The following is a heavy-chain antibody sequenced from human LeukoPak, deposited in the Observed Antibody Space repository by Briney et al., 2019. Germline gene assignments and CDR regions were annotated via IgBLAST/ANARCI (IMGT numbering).Heavy chain of an antibody. J-gene: IGHJ6*03. CDR3: ARSPGFGESPEDFSYYMDV. Sequence: SETLSITCTVSGGSISSYYWSWIRQPAGKGLEWIGRIYTSGSTNYNPSLKSRVTMSVDTSKNQFSLKLSSVTAADTAVYYCARSPGFGESPEDFSYYMDVWGKGTTVTISS. V-gene: IGHV4-4*07. CDR2: IYTSGST. D-gene: IGHD3-10*01. CDR1: GGSISSYY.